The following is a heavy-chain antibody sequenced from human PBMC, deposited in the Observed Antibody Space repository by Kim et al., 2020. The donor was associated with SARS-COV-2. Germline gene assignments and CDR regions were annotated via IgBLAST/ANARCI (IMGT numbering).Heavy chain of an antibody. CDR2: ISSSSSYI. CDR3: AREVQYCSSTSCSTSWFDP. V-gene: IGHV3-21*01. CDR1: GFTFSSYS. Sequence: GGSLRLSCAASGFTFSSYSMNWVRQAPGKGLEWVSSISSSSSYIYYADSVKGRFTISRDNAKNSLYLQMNSLRAEDTAVYYCAREVQYCSSTSCSTSWFDPWGQGTLVTVSS. D-gene: IGHD2-2*01. J-gene: IGHJ5*02.